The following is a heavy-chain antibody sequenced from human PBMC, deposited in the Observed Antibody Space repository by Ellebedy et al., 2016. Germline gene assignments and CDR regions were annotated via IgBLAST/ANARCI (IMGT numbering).Heavy chain of an antibody. V-gene: IGHV4-59*05. CDR3: ATTAVVTSWVTDY. CDR1: GGSLSSYY. J-gene: IGHJ4*02. CDR2: ISYSGST. D-gene: IGHD4-23*01. Sequence: SETLSLTCTVSGGSLSSYYWGWIRQAPGKGLEWIGHISYSGSTYYNPSLKSRVTISVDTSKNQFSLKLDSVTAADTAVYYCATTAVVTSWVTDYWGQGTLVTVSS.